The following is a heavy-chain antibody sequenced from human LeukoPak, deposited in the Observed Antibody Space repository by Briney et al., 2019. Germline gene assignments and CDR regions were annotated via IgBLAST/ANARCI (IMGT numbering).Heavy chain of an antibody. CDR2: IYYSGST. D-gene: IGHD3-10*01. V-gene: IGHV4-39*01. CDR1: GGSISSSSYY. Sequence: PSETLSLTCTVSGGSISSSSYYWGWIRQPPGKGLEWIGSIYYSGSTNYNPSLKSRVTISVDTSKNQFSLKLSSVTAADTAVYYCARYSYYGSGSYYTFDYWGQGTLVTVSS. J-gene: IGHJ4*02. CDR3: ARYSYYGSGSYYTFDY.